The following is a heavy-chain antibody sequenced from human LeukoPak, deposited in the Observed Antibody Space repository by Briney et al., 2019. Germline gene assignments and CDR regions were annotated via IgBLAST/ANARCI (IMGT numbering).Heavy chain of an antibody. V-gene: IGHV4-59*08. Sequence: SETLSLTCTVSGGPISSYYWSWIRQPPGKGLEWIGYIYYSGSTEYNPSLKSRVTISVDTSKNQFYLKLSSVTAADTAVYYCARRGGDFDYWGQGTLVTVSS. D-gene: IGHD3-16*01. CDR3: ARRGGDFDY. J-gene: IGHJ4*02. CDR2: IYYSGST. CDR1: GGPISSYY.